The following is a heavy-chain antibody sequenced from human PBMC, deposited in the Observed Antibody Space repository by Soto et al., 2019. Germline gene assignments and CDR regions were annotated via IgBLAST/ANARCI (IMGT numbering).Heavy chain of an antibody. CDR3: ARDERGTCTGTNCYYFDY. J-gene: IGHJ4*02. Sequence: QVQLVQSGTEVKEPGASVKVSCKASGYTFTRYGISWVRQAPGQGLEWMAWTSANNENTKYAEKGQGRVTLTTDTSSGTAYMELRSLRSDDTAVYYCARDERGTCTGTNCYYFDYWGQGTLVTVSS. V-gene: IGHV1-18*04. CDR1: GYTFTRYG. CDR2: TSANNENT. D-gene: IGHD2-2*01.